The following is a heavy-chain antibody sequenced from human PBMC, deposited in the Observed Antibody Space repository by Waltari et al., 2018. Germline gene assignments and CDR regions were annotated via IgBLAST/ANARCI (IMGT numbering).Heavy chain of an antibody. D-gene: IGHD5-18*01. V-gene: IGHV3-15*01. J-gene: IGHJ4*02. CDR3: TTEDLNGYTYGYFDY. CDR2: IRSKSNGETT. CDR1: GLTFRNAW. Sequence: EVQLVESGGGLAKPGGSLRLSCVASGLTFRNAWMSWVRQAPGKGLEGVGSIRSKSNGETTDYAAPVKGRLTISREDSKNTLYLQMNSLKTEDTAVYYCTTEDLNGYTYGYFDYWGQGALVTVSS.